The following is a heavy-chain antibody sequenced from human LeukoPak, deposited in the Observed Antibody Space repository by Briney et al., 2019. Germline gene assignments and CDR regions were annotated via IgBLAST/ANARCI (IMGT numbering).Heavy chain of an antibody. CDR2: ISAYNGNT. J-gene: IGHJ4*02. CDR1: GYTFTSYG. CDR3: ARGTKNYDFWSGYWACDY. V-gene: IGHV1-18*01. D-gene: IGHD3-3*01. Sequence: ASVKVSCKASGYTFTSYGISWVRQAPGQGLEWMGWISAYNGNTNYAQKLQGRVTTTTDTSTSTAYMELRSLRSDDTAVYYCARGTKNYDFWSGYWACDYWGQGTLVTVSS.